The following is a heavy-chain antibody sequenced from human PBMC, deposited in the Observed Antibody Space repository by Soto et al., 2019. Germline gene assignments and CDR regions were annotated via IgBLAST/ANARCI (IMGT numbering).Heavy chain of an antibody. CDR3: ARGPVGPYSPGDY. Sequence: QVQLVQSGAEVKKPGASVKVSCKASGYTFTSYAMHWVRQAPGQRLEWMGWINAGNGNTKYSQKFQGRVTITRDTSARTAYMELSSLRSDGTAVYYCARGPVGPYSPGDYWGQGTLVTVSS. V-gene: IGHV1-3*01. CDR2: INAGNGNT. D-gene: IGHD5-18*01. CDR1: GYTFTSYA. J-gene: IGHJ4*02.